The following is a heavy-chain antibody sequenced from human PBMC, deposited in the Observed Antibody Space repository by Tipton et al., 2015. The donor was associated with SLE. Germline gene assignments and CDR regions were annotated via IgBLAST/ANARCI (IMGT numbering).Heavy chain of an antibody. CDR1: GFTFSSYA. J-gene: IGHJ6*04. CDR2: ISGSGGST. CDR3: AKYSYSSGWYMDV. D-gene: IGHD6-19*01. Sequence: SLRLSCTASGFTFSSYAMSWVRQAPGKGLEWVSAISGSGGSTYYADSVKGRLTISRDNAKNTLFLQLNSLRAEDTAVYYCAKYSYSSGWYMDVWGKGTTVTVSS. V-gene: IGHV3-23*01.